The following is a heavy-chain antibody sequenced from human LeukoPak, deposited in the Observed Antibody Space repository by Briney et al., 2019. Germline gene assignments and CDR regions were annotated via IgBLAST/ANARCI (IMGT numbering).Heavy chain of an antibody. D-gene: IGHD6-13*01. J-gene: IGHJ4*02. CDR1: GFTFSSYW. CDR3: ARDSSSWYYDY. Sequence: PGGSLRLSCAASGFTFSSYWMHWVRQAPGKGLVWVSRINSDGSSTSYADSVKGRFTISRDNAKNTLHLQMNSLRAEDTAVYYCARDSSSWYYDYWGQGTLVTVSS. V-gene: IGHV3-74*01. CDR2: INSDGSST.